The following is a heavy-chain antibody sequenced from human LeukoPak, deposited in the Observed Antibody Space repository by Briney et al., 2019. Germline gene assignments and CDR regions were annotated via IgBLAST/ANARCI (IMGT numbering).Heavy chain of an antibody. Sequence: KSSETLSLTCAVYGGSFSGYFCIWIRQPPGKGLEWIGEINHSGRSNYNPSLKRRVTISADTSKNEFSLKLSSVTAADTAVYYCARDETYSSDWQPNHYYYYMDVWGKGTTVTVSS. CDR1: GGSFSGYF. CDR3: ARDETYSSDWQPNHYYYYMDV. J-gene: IGHJ6*03. D-gene: IGHD6-19*01. V-gene: IGHV4-34*01. CDR2: INHSGRS.